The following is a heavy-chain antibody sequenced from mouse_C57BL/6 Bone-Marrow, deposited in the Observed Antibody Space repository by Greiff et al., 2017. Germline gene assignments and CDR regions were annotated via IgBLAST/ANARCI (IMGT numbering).Heavy chain of an antibody. CDR3: VRQDDYESWFAY. D-gene: IGHD2-4*01. V-gene: IGHV10-1*01. J-gene: IGHJ3*01. Sequence: EVQVVESGGGLVQPKGSLKLSCAASGFSFNTYAMNWVRQAPGKGLEWVARIRSKSNNYATYFADSVKDRFTISRDDSESMLYLQMNNLKTEDTAMYYCVRQDDYESWFAYWGQGTLVTVSA. CDR2: IRSKSNNYAT. CDR1: GFSFNTYA.